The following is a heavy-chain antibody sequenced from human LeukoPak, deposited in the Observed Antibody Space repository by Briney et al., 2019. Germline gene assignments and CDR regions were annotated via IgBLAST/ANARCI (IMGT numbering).Heavy chain of an antibody. V-gene: IGHV3-30*02. CDR2: IRYDGSNK. D-gene: IGHD6-6*01. CDR1: GFTFSSYG. J-gene: IGHJ3*02. Sequence: GGSLRLSCAASGFTFSSYGMHWVRQAPGKGLEWVAFIRYDGSNKYYADSVKGRFTISRDNSKNTLYLQMNSLRAEDTAVYYCAKVMGLYSSSPGTLDVFDIWGQGTMVTVSS. CDR3: AKVMGLYSSSPGTLDVFDI.